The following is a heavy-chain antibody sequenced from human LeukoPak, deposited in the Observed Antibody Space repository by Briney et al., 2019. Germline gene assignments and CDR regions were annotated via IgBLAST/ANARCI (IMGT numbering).Heavy chain of an antibody. D-gene: IGHD6-13*01. Sequence: ASVKVSCKASGYTFTSYGISWVRQAPGQGLEWMGWMNPNSGNTGYAQKFQGRVTMTRNTSISTAYMELSSLRSEDTAVYYCARGQHIAAAGLVYWGQGTLVTVSS. J-gene: IGHJ4*02. CDR3: ARGQHIAAAGLVY. V-gene: IGHV1-8*02. CDR2: MNPNSGNT. CDR1: GYTFTSYG.